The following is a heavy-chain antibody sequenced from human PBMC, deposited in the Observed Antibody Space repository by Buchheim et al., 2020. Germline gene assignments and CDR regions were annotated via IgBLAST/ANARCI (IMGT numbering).Heavy chain of an antibody. CDR1: GFTFRTYG. CDR2: ISFDGTKK. CDR3: AKDQYGDHEGGMDV. Sequence: QVQLVESGGGVVQPGRSLRLSCEASGFTFRTYGMNWVRQAPGKGLEWVAVISFDGTKKYYAESVKGRFTISRDNYKNMLDLKMDSLRGEDTAVYYCAKDQYGDHEGGMDVWGQGTT. V-gene: IGHV3-30*18. J-gene: IGHJ6*02. D-gene: IGHD4-17*01.